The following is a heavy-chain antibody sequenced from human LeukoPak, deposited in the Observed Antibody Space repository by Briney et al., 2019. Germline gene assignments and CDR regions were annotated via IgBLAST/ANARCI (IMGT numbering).Heavy chain of an antibody. CDR2: ISGSGGST. V-gene: IGHV3-23*01. Sequence: GSLRLSCAASGFTFSSYAMNWVRQAPGKGLEWVSVISGSGGSTYYADSVKGRFTISRDNSKNTLYLQMNSLRAEDTAVYYCAKEPQRRYYFDYWGQGTLVTVSS. CDR3: AKEPQRRYYFDY. CDR1: GFTFSSYA. J-gene: IGHJ4*02.